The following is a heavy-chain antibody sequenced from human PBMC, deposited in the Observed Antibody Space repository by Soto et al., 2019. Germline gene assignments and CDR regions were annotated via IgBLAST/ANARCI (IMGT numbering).Heavy chain of an antibody. CDR1: GFTFSSYG. CDR3: AKETDEGFYGDPFDY. CDR2: ISYDGSNK. Sequence: QVQLVESGGGVVQPGRSLRLSCAASGFTFSSYGMHWVRQAPGKGLEWVAVISYDGSNKYYADSVKGRFTISRDNSKNTLYLQMNSLRAEDTAVYYCAKETDEGFYGDPFDYWGQGTLVTVSS. V-gene: IGHV3-30*18. J-gene: IGHJ4*02. D-gene: IGHD4-17*01.